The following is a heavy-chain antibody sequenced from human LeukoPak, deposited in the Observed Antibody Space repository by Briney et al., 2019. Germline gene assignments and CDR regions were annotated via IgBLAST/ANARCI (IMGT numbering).Heavy chain of an antibody. CDR3: AKARITVGDTVDY. CDR2: MYAGGST. Sequence: GGSLRLSCAASEFTVSNNYMSWVRQAPGKGLEWVSVMYAGGSTYYTDSVKGRFTISRDNSKNALSLQMHTLRDDDTAVYYCAKARITVGDTVDYWGQGTLVTVSS. CDR1: EFTVSNNY. V-gene: IGHV3-53*01. J-gene: IGHJ4*02. D-gene: IGHD6-13*01.